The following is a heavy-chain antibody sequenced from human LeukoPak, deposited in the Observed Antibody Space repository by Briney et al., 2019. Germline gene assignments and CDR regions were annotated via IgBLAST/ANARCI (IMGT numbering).Heavy chain of an antibody. J-gene: IGHJ4*02. V-gene: IGHV4-4*07. D-gene: IGHD3-22*01. CDR1: GGSISSYY. CDR3: ARGGGGGTYYYDSSGWFDY. CDR2: ICTSGST. Sequence: SETLSLTCTVSGGSISSYYWSWIRQPAGRGLEWIGRICTSGSTNYNPSLKSRVTMSVDTSKNQFSLKLSSVTAADTAVYYCARGGGGGTYYYDSSGWFDYWGQGTLVTVSS.